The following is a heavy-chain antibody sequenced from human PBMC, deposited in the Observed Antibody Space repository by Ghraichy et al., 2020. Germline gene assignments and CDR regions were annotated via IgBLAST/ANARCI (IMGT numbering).Heavy chain of an antibody. Sequence: SETLSLTCTVTGGSISSSCWSWIRQPAGKGLEWIGHIYTSGSTNYNPSLKSRVSMSLDTSKNQLSLKLRSVTAADTAVYYCARCSRSWYDFFYYYYMDVWGRGTTVTVSS. J-gene: IGHJ6*03. D-gene: IGHD6-13*01. CDR3: ARCSRSWYDFFYYYYMDV. V-gene: IGHV4-4*07. CDR1: GGSISSSC. CDR2: IYTSGST.